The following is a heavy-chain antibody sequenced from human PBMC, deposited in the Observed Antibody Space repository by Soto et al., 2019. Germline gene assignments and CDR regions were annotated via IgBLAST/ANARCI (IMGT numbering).Heavy chain of an antibody. CDR1: GGSFSGYY. J-gene: IGHJ1*01. CDR3: ARGSPVLLWFGETKPFQH. D-gene: IGHD3-10*01. CDR2: INHSGST. Sequence: SETLSLTCAVYGGSFSGYYWSWIRQPPGKGLEWIGEINHSGSTNYNPSLKSRVTISVDTSKNQFSLKLSSVTAADTAVYYCARGSPVLLWFGETKPFQHWGQSTLVTVSS. V-gene: IGHV4-34*01.